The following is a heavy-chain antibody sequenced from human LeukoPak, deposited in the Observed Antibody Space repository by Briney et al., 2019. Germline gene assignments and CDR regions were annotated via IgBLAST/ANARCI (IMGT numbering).Heavy chain of an antibody. V-gene: IGHV1-8*01. CDR3: ARAVDDFWSGYYTMGGWFDP. J-gene: IGHJ5*02. D-gene: IGHD3-3*01. CDR2: MNPNSGNT. CDR1: GYTFTSYD. Sequence: ASVKVSCKASGYTFTSYDINWVRQAIGQGLEWMGWMNPNSGNTGYAQKFQGRVTMTRNTSISTAYMELSSLRSEDTAVYYCARAVDDFWSGYYTMGGWFDPWGQGTLVTVSS.